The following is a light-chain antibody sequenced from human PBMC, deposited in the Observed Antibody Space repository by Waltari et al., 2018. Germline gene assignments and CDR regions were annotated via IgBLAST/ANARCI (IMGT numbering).Light chain of an antibody. CDR2: RAS. J-gene: IGKJ4*01. Sequence: EIVMTQSPATLSLSPGERATLSCRASQSVNSYLAWYQQKPGQAPRLLIYRASSRATGTPDRFSGSGSGTDFTLIISSLEPEDVAVYYCLQHDNWPLTFGGGTKVEIK. V-gene: IGKV3-15*01. CDR3: LQHDNWPLT. CDR1: QSVNSY.